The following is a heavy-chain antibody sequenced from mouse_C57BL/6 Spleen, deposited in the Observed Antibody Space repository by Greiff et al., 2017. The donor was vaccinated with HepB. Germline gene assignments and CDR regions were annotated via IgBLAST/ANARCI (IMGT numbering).Heavy chain of an antibody. J-gene: IGHJ1*03. V-gene: IGHV1-18*01. Sequence: EVQLQQSGPELVKPGASVKIPCKASGYTFTDYNMDWVKQSHGKSLEWIGDINPNNGGTIYNQKFKGKATLTVDKSSSTAYMELRSLTSEDTAVYYGARYTTVVATRYFDVWGTRTTVTVSS. CDR3: ARYTTVVATRYFDV. D-gene: IGHD1-1*01. CDR2: INPNNGGT. CDR1: GYTFTDYN.